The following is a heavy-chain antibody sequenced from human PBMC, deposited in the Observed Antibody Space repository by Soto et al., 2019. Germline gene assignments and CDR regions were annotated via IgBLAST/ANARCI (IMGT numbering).Heavy chain of an antibody. CDR2: ISAYNGNT. CDR3: ARIVGADRRWFDP. V-gene: IGHV1-18*01. Sequence: ASVKVSCKASGYTFTNYGLTWVRQAPGQGLEWMGWISAYNGNTNYAQKLQGRVTMTTDTSTTTAYMELRSLRSDDTAVYYCARIVGADRRWFDPWGQGTMVTVSS. D-gene: IGHD1-26*01. CDR1: GYTFTNYG. J-gene: IGHJ5*02.